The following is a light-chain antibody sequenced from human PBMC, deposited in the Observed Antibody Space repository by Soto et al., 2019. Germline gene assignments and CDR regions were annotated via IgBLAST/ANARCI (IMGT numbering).Light chain of an antibody. CDR2: AAS. V-gene: IGKV1-39*01. Sequence: DVQMTQSPSSLSASVGARVTITCPASQSITKYLNWYQQKPGKAPRLLIYAASNLQSGVPSRFSGSGSGTDFTLAIRSLQPEDLATYYCRHNLQNPPWTFGPGTMVEIK. J-gene: IGKJ1*01. CDR3: RHNLQNPPWT. CDR1: QSITKY.